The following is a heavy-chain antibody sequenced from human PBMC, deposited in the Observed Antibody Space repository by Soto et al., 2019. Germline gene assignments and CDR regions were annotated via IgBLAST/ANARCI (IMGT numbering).Heavy chain of an antibody. V-gene: IGHV3-48*02. CDR1: GFTFSTDS. CDR2: ISTSGATR. J-gene: IGHJ4*02. CDR3: ARFFGSGFDY. D-gene: IGHD6-19*01. Sequence: EVQLVESGGGLVQPGGSLRLSCVASGFTFSTDSMNWVRQAPGKGLEWVAHISTSGATRYDADSVKGRFTISRDNAKTSLYLQMDSLRNEYTAVYYCARFFGSGFDYWGQGTLVTVSS.